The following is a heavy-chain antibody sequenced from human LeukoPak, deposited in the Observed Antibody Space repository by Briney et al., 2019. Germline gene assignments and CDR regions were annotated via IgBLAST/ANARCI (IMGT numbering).Heavy chain of an antibody. CDR3: AKLGGVGYGDSNDY. CDR2: MYHTGSS. D-gene: IGHD4-17*01. J-gene: IGHJ4*02. V-gene: IGHV4-61*05. CDR1: GVSVSSIDYY. Sequence: PSETLSLTCSVSGVSVSSIDYYWTWIRQPPGKRLEWIGYMYHTGSSNYNLSLKSRVTISVDKSKNQFSLKLTSVTAADTAVYYCAKLGGVGYGDSNDYWGQGTLVTVSS.